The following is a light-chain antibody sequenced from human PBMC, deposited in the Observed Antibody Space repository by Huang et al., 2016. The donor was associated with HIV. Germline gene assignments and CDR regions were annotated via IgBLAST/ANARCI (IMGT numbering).Light chain of an antibody. CDR1: QSLLHSDEKTY. Sequence: DIVMTQTPLSLSVTPGQPASISCKSSQSLLHSDEKTYLYWYLQKPGQPPQLLIYEVSSRGPGVPDRFTGSGSGKHFTRQISQVEADDVGVYYCMQGRHLPRTFGQGTRVEIK. V-gene: IGKV2-29*02. J-gene: IGKJ1*01. CDR2: EVS. CDR3: MQGRHLPRT.